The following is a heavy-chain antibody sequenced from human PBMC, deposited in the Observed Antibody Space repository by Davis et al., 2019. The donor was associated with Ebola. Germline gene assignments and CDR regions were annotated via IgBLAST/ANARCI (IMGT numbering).Heavy chain of an antibody. Sequence: GGSLRLSCEASGFSFAAYAMHWVRQAPGKGLEWVSSIWYEGTDGNYADSVRGRFIISRDDSKNTLYLQMNSLRVEDTAIYYCAREEGSSRWQNNWFDCWGQGTLVTVSS. J-gene: IGHJ5*01. CDR3: AREEGSSRWQNNWFDC. V-gene: IGHV3-33*08. CDR1: GFSFAAYA. CDR2: IWYEGTDG. D-gene: IGHD2-2*01.